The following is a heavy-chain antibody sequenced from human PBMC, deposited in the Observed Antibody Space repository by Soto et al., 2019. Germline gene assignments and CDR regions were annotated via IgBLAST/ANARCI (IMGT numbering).Heavy chain of an antibody. J-gene: IGHJ5*02. V-gene: IGHV1-69*01. CDR3: ARVTSMVRGVIDNWLDP. D-gene: IGHD3-10*01. CDR2: IIPMYGPA. CDR1: GGTFSSYA. Sequence: QVPLVQSGAEVQKPGSSVTVSCKASGGTFSSYAIHWVRQAPGQGLEWMGGIIPMYGPAKYAQRFQGRVTITADESTPTVYMELPSLTSQDTAVYYCARVTSMVRGVIDNWLDPWGHGTLVTVSS.